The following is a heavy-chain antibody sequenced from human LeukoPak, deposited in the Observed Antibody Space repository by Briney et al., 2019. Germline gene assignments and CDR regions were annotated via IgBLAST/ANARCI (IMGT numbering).Heavy chain of an antibody. Sequence: GGSLRLSCAASGFTFSKYAMTCVRQAPGKGLEWVSGISGSGGSTHYADSVKDRFTISRDNSKNTLYLQMNSLRAEDTAVYYCAKETVVVVAATPDAFDIWGQGTMVTVSS. CDR2: ISGSGGST. V-gene: IGHV3-23*01. D-gene: IGHD2-15*01. CDR3: AKETVVVVAATPDAFDI. CDR1: GFTFSKYA. J-gene: IGHJ3*02.